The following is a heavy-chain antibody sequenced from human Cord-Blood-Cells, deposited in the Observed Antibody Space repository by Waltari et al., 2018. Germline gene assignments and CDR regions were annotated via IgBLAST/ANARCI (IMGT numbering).Heavy chain of an antibody. CDR2: IMPSFGTA. CDR3: ASWGGYDILTGYYAFDI. D-gene: IGHD3-9*01. J-gene: IGHJ3*02. Sequence: QVQLVQSGAEVKKPGSSVTVSCKASAGTFSSYAISWVRQAPGQGLEWVGGIMPSFGTANYAQKFQGRVTITADESTSTAYMELSSLRSEDTAVYYCASWGGYDILTGYYAFDIWGQGTMVTVSS. V-gene: IGHV1-69*01. CDR1: AGTFSSYA.